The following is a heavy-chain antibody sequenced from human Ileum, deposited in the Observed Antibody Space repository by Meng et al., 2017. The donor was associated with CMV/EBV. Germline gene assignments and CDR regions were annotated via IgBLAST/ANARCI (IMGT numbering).Heavy chain of an antibody. D-gene: IGHD1-26*01. V-gene: IGHV4-34*02. Sequence: QVGAGLLKPSETLALTCGVNGGSFSSFSWTWIRQPPGKGPEWIGDINHRGTTNYSPSLKSRVTISIDTSKKQFSLRVSSLTAADTAVYYCTRGRVGDWGFDFWGQGTLVTVSS. CDR2: INHRGTT. J-gene: IGHJ4*02. CDR3: TRGRVGDWGFDF. CDR1: GGSFSSFS.